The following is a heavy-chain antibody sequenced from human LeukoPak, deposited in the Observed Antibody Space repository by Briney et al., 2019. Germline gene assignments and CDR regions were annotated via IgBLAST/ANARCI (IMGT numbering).Heavy chain of an antibody. Sequence: GGSLRLSCAPSGFTFDDYAMHWVRQAPREGLGWVSGISWNSGNIGYADSVKGRFTISRDNAKNTLYLQMNSLRAEDTALYYCAKQADCSGGSCYSREDDDAFDIWGQGTMVTVSS. CDR3: AKQADCSGGSCYSREDDDAFDI. D-gene: IGHD2-15*01. CDR1: GFTFDDYA. J-gene: IGHJ3*02. V-gene: IGHV3-9*01. CDR2: ISWNSGNI.